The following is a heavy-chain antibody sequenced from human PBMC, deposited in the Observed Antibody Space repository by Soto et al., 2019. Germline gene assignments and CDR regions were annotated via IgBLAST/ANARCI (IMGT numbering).Heavy chain of an antibody. V-gene: IGHV3-30-3*01. CDR2: ISYDGSNK. Sequence: QVQLVESGGGVVQPGRSLRLSCAASGFIFSSYAIHWVRQAPGKGLEWVALISYDGSNKYYADSVKGRFTISRDNSKNTLYLQMNSLRAEDTAVYYCARGGRLRHFDYWGHGTLVTVSS. CDR3: ARGGRLRHFDY. CDR1: GFIFSSYA. J-gene: IGHJ4*01. D-gene: IGHD5-12*01.